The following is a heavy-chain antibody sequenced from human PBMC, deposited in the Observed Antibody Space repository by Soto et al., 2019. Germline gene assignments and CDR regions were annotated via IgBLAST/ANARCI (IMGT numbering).Heavy chain of an antibody. CDR2: ISGSGDRT. J-gene: IGHJ4*02. D-gene: IGHD3-22*01. CDR1: GFTFSSYA. CDR3: AKMGDSSGYDFFDY. V-gene: IGHV3-23*01. Sequence: PGGSLRLSCAASGFTFSSYALTWARQAPGKGLEWVSSISGSGDRTYYADSVKGRFTISRDNSKNTLNLQMNSLRVEDTAVFYCAKMGDSSGYDFFDYWGQGNLVTVSS.